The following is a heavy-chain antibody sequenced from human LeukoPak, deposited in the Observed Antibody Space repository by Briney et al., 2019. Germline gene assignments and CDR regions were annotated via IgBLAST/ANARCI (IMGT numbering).Heavy chain of an antibody. CDR2: ISAYNGNT. CDR3: ARGGPNYDYVWGSYRPYYFDY. Sequence: ASVKVSCKASGYTFTSYGISWVRQAPGQGLEWMGWISAYNGNTNYAQKLQGRVTMTTDTSTSTAYMELSSLRSEDTAVYYCARGGPNYDYVWGSYRPYYFDYWGQGTLVTVSS. D-gene: IGHD3-16*02. V-gene: IGHV1-18*01. J-gene: IGHJ4*02. CDR1: GYTFTSYG.